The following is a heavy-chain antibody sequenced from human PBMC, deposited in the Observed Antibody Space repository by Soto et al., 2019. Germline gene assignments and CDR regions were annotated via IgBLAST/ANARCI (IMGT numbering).Heavy chain of an antibody. CDR2: MNPNSGNT. D-gene: IGHD1-1*01. CDR1: GYTFTSYD. Sequence: QVQLVQSGAEVKKPGASVKVSCKASGYTFTSYDINWVRQATGQGLEWMGWMNPNSGNTGYAQKFQGRVTMTSNTTIRTAYMELSRLRSEVTAVYYCAREGTGTTSMDVWGQGTTVSVSS. CDR3: AREGTGTTSMDV. J-gene: IGHJ6*02. V-gene: IGHV1-8*01.